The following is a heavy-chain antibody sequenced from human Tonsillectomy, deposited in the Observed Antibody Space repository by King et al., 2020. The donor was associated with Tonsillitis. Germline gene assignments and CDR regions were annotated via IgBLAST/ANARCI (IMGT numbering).Heavy chain of an antibody. D-gene: IGHD2-2*01. CDR2: ISGSGGST. J-gene: IGHJ3*02. CDR1: GFTFSSNA. Sequence: VQLVESGGGLVQPGGSLRRSCAASGFTFSSNAMTWVRQAPGKGLEWVSAISGSGGSTYYADSVKGRLTISRDNSKNMLYLQMNSLRAEDTAVDYCAKDLRTSMVVVPAAHYGGDAFDIWGQGTMVTVSS. CDR3: AKDLRTSMVVVPAAHYGGDAFDI. V-gene: IGHV3-23*04.